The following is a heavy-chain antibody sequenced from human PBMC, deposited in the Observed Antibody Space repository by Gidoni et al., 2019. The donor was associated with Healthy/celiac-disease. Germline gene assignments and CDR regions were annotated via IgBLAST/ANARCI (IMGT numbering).Heavy chain of an antibody. CDR1: GYTFTSYY. CDR3: ARGTTTVVPDY. Sequence: QLQLVPSGAAVKKPGASVKVSCKASGYTFTSYYMHCVRQAPGQGLEWMGIINPSGGSTSYEQKFQGRVTMTRDTSTSTVYMELSSLRSEDTAVYYCARGTTTVVPDYWGQGTLVTVSS. D-gene: IGHD4-17*01. CDR2: INPSGGST. V-gene: IGHV1-46*01. J-gene: IGHJ4*02.